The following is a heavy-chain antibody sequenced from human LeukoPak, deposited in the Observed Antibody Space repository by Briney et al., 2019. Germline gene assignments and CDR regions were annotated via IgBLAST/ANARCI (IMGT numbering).Heavy chain of an antibody. CDR3: ARVSTSFEAHNYYYMDV. J-gene: IGHJ6*03. V-gene: IGHV4-34*01. Sequence: PSETLSLTCAVYGGSFSGYFWNWIRQSPGKGLEWIGEINHSGSTNHNPSLKSRVTISVDTSKNQFSLKLSSVTAADTAVYYCARVSTSFEAHNYYYMDVWGKGTTVTVSS. CDR1: GGSFSGYF. D-gene: IGHD2-2*01. CDR2: INHSGST.